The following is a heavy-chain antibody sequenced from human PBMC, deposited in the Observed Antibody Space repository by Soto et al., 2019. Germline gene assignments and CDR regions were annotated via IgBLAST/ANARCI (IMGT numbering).Heavy chain of an antibody. J-gene: IGHJ6*02. CDR1: GGSISSGGYY. Sequence: SETLSLTCTVSGGSISSGGYYWSWIRQHPGKGLGWIGYIYYSGSTYYNPSLKSRVTISVDTSKNQFSLKLSSVTAADTAVYYCARWSSSLYYYYGMDVWGQGTTVTVS. CDR3: ARWSSSLYYYYGMDV. V-gene: IGHV4-31*03. D-gene: IGHD6-6*01. CDR2: IYYSGST.